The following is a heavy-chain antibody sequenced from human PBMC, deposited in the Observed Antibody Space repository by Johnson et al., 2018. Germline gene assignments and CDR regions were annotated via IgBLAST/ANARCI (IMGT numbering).Heavy chain of an antibody. CDR1: GFTFSSYS. CDR2: ISSSSSTI. D-gene: IGHD6-19*01. J-gene: IGHJ1*01. CDR3: ARDVGSGWPDVYFQH. V-gene: IGHV3-48*02. Sequence: EVQLLESGGGLVQPGGSLRLSCAASGFTFSSYSMNWVRQAPGKGLEWVSYISSSSSTIYYADSVKGRFTISRDNAKNSLYLQMNSLRDEDTAVYYCARDVGSGWPDVYFQHWGQGTLVTVSS.